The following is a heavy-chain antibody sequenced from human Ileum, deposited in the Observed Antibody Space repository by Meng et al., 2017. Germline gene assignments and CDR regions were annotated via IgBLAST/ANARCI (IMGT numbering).Heavy chain of an antibody. Sequence: QVQLQAPGPGLVRPSETLSLICTVSGGSVSSAGYQWGWIRQPPGKGLEWIGYASTNYNPSLKSRVTISLDTSKNQFSLKLSSVTAADTAVYYCARDHWGSLDYWGQGILVTVSS. V-gene: IGHV4-61*08. J-gene: IGHJ4*02. CDR2: AST. D-gene: IGHD7-27*01. CDR3: ARDHWGSLDY. CDR1: GGSVSSAGYQ.